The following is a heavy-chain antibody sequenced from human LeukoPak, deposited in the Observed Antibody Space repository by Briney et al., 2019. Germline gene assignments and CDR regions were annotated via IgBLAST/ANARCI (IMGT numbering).Heavy chain of an antibody. V-gene: IGHV1-69*05. D-gene: IGHD1-26*01. CDR2: IIPIFGTA. Sequence: ASVKVSCKASGGTFSSYAISWVRQAPGQGLEWMGGIIPIFGTANYAQKFQGRVTITTDESTSTAYMELSSLRSEDTAVYYCASRLRELNWFDPWGQGTLVTVSS. CDR3: ASRLRELNWFDP. J-gene: IGHJ5*02. CDR1: GGTFSSYA.